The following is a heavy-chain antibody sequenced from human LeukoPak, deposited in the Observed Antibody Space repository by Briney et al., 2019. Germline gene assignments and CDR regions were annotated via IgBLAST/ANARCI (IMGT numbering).Heavy chain of an antibody. V-gene: IGHV3-23*01. CDR3: AKDGVYYDILTGYYSLPFDY. D-gene: IGHD3-9*01. CDR1: GFTFSSYS. J-gene: IGHJ4*02. CDR2: ISGSGGST. Sequence: PGGSLRLSCAASGFTFSSYSMNWVRQAPGKGLEWVSAISGSGGSTYYADSVKGRFTISRDNSKNTLYLQMNSLRAEDTAVYYCAKDGVYYDILTGYYSLPFDYWGQGTLVTVSS.